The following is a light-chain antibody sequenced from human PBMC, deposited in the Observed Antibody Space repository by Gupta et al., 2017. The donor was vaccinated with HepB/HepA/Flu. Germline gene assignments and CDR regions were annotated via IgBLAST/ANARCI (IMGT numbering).Light chain of an antibody. Sequence: QSVLTQPPSVSAAPGQKVIISCSGSNSNIGNNYVSWYQQLPGTAPKLLIYDNDKRPSGIPDRFSGSKSGTSATLGITGVQTGDEAVYYCGTWDRSLTGGQAGKVFGGGTKVTVL. CDR2: DND. CDR1: NSNIGNNY. J-gene: IGLJ2*01. CDR3: GTWDRSLTGGQAGKV. V-gene: IGLV1-51*01.